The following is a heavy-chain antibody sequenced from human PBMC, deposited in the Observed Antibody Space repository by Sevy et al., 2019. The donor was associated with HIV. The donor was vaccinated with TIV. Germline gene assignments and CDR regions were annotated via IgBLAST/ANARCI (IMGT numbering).Heavy chain of an antibody. CDR2: IWYDGSSK. D-gene: IGHD3-10*01. CDR1: QFNFDTYA. CDR3: ATNMVHAGAYDSYFNF. Sequence: GGSLRLSCVASQFNFDTYAIHWVRQAPGMGLEWVAMIWYDGSSKDYAESVKGRFAISRDNSQNTAFLQMNSLRAEDTGVYYCATNMVHAGAYDSYFNFWGQGSLVTVSS. V-gene: IGHV3-33*01. J-gene: IGHJ4*02.